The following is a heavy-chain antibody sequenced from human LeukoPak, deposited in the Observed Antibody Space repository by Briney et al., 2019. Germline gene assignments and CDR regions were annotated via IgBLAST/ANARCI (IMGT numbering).Heavy chain of an antibody. CDR2: ISAYNGNT. CDR3: ATDSSSWSNYFDY. CDR1: GYTLTELS. D-gene: IGHD6-13*01. Sequence: ASVKVSCKVSGYTLTELSMHWVRQAPGQGLEWMGWISAYNGNTNYAQKLQGRVTMTEDTSTDTAYMGLSSLRSEDTAVYYCATDSSSWSNYFDYWGQGTLVTVSS. V-gene: IGHV1-24*01. J-gene: IGHJ4*02.